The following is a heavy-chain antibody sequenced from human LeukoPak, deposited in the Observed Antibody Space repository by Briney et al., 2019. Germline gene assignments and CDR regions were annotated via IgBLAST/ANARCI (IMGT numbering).Heavy chain of an antibody. CDR3: AKVLGTYYYDSSGYFAFDI. Sequence: PGGSLRLSCAASGFTFSSYGMSWVRQAPGKGLEWVSAISGSGGSTYYADSVKGRFTISRDNSKNTLYLQMNSLRAEDTAVYYCAKVLGTYYYDSSGYFAFDIWGQGTMVTVSS. J-gene: IGHJ3*02. CDR1: GFTFSSYG. D-gene: IGHD3-22*01. CDR2: ISGSGGST. V-gene: IGHV3-23*01.